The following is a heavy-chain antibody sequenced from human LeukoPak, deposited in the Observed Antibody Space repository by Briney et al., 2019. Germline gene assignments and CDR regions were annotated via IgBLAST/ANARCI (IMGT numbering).Heavy chain of an antibody. Sequence: PGGSLRLSCAVSGFTFTGYAMTWVRQAPGKGLEWVSYISSSSSTIYYADSVKGRFTISRDNAKNSLYLQMNSLRAEDTAVYYCARDALRYFDWLDAFDIWGQGTMVTVSS. CDR3: ARDALRYFDWLDAFDI. D-gene: IGHD3-9*01. J-gene: IGHJ3*02. CDR1: GFTFTGYA. CDR2: ISSSSSTI. V-gene: IGHV3-48*04.